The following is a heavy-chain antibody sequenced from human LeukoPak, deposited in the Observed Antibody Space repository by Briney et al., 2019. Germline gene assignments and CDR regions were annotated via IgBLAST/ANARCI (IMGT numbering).Heavy chain of an antibody. CDR3: AKDDGWLYYNH. J-gene: IGHJ4*02. V-gene: IGHV3-23*01. D-gene: IGHD3-22*01. Sequence: GGSLRLSCAASGFSFSSHGMNWVRQAPGKGLEWVSGISPGGEILYYADSVKGRFTISRDNSQGTVSLQMHSLRDEDTATYYCAKDDGWLYYNHWGQGTLVTVSS. CDR1: GFSFSSHG. CDR2: ISPGGEIL.